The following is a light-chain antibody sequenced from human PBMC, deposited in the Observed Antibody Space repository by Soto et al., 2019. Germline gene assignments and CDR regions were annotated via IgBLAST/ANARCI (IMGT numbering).Light chain of an antibody. J-gene: IGLJ3*02. V-gene: IGLV3-21*02. CDR1: KLADKS. CDR2: DDR. CDR3: QVWDSDSDHWV. Sequence: SYELTQAPSVSVAPGQRARIPCAGKKLADKSVHWYQQKPGQAPGLVVYDDRDRPSGVPERFSGTNSDNVAALTIFRVEAGDEADYFCQVWDSDSDHWVFGGGTKVTVL.